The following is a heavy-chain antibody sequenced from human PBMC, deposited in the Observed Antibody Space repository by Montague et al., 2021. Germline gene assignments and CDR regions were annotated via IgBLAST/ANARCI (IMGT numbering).Heavy chain of an antibody. CDR2: VYHTGGT. J-gene: IGHJ4*02. CDR1: GYSITSGYY. V-gene: IGHV4-38-2*02. D-gene: IGHD2-15*01. Sequence: SETLSLTCNVSGYSITSGYYWCWIRQSPERGLEWIGSVYHTGGTYYSPSLKRRVTISVDTSKSQLSLRLNSVIAADTALCYCARSGGGDYSVSWGQGILVTVSP. CDR3: ARSGGGDYSVS.